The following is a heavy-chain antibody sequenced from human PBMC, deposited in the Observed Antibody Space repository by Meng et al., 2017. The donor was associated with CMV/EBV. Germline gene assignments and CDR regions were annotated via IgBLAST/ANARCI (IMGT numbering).Heavy chain of an antibody. D-gene: IGHD4-17*01. CDR1: GFTFSSYA. V-gene: IGHV3-21*01. J-gene: IGHJ6*02. CDR3: ARDDYGRYYYYYGMDV. Sequence: SCAASGFTFSSYAMSWVRQAPGKGLEWVSSISSSSSYIYYADSVKGRFTIPRDNAKNSLYLQMNSLRAEDTAVYYCARDDYGRYYYYYGMDVWGQGTTVTVSS. CDR2: ISSSSSYI.